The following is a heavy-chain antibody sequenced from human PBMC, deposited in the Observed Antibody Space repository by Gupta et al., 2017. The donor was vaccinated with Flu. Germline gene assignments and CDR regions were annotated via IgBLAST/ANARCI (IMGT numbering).Heavy chain of an antibody. J-gene: IGHJ4*02. V-gene: IGHV3-73*01. CDR3: TPDGRDGNKGPIHLTDY. Sequence: EVQLVESGGGLVQPGGSLKLSCAASGFTFSGSSMHWVRQASGKGLEWVGRIRSKANSYATAYAASVKGRFTISRDDSKNTAYLQMNSLKTEDTAVYYCTPDGRDGNKGPIHLTDYWGQGTLVTVSS. CDR1: GFTFSGSS. D-gene: IGHD5-24*01. CDR2: IRSKANSYAT.